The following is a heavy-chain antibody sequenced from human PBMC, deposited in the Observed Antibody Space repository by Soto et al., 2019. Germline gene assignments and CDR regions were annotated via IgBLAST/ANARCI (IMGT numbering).Heavy chain of an antibody. CDR3: ARDQAYYDFWSGYFYGMDV. Sequence: ASVKVSCKASGYTFTGYYMHWVRQAPGQGLEWMGWINPNSGGTNYAQKFQGRVTMTRDTSISTAYMELSRLRSDDTDVYYCARDQAYYDFWSGYFYGMDVWGQGTTVPVSS. CDR2: INPNSGGT. D-gene: IGHD3-3*01. CDR1: GYTFTGYY. V-gene: IGHV1-2*02. J-gene: IGHJ6*02.